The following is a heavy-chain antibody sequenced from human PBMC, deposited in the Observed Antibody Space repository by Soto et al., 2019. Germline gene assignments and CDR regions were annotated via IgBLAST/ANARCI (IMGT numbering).Heavy chain of an antibody. Sequence: GASVKVSCKASGYTLTSYAMHLVRQAPGQRLEWMGWINSANGNTQYSQKFQGRLTITRDTSASTGTMDLSSLRSEDTAVYYCARGGGGLRLGELPFFDYWGQGTLVTVSS. D-gene: IGHD3-16*01. J-gene: IGHJ4*02. CDR3: ARGGGGLRLGELPFFDY. CDR2: INSANGNT. CDR1: GYTLTSYA. V-gene: IGHV1-3*01.